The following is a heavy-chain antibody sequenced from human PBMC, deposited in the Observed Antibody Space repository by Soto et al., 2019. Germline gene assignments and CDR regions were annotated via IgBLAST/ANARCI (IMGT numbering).Heavy chain of an antibody. V-gene: IGHV1-18*01. J-gene: IGHJ5*02. Sequence: QVQLVQSGAEVKKPGASVKVSCKPSGYTFSSHGLSWVRQAPGQGLEWLGWISTWSGDTNYAQKFQGRVTMTIDRATSTAYMEVKRLRSDDTAVYSCARDYTITRDDCFYPWGQGTRVTVSS. CDR3: ARDYTITRDDCFYP. CDR2: ISTWSGDT. D-gene: IGHD3-10*01. CDR1: GYTFSSHG.